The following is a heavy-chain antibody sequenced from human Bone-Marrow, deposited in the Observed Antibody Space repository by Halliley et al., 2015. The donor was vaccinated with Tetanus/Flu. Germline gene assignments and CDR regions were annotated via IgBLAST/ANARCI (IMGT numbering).Heavy chain of an antibody. J-gene: IGHJ3*01. CDR3: ARDLHPMGPAPDVFNV. CDR1: GYMFTNYY. CDR2: INPSGGMT. V-gene: IGHV1-46*01. Sequence: QLVQSGAEVKKSGASVKISCKASGYMFTNYYLHWVRQAPGQGLEWLGLINPSGGMTTYAQKFQGRLTMARDTSTSTLYMYLSSLRSDDTAVYYCARDLHPMGPAPDVFNVWGVGIMVTVSS.